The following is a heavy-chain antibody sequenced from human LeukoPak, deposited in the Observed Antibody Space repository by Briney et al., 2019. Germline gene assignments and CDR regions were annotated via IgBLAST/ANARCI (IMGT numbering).Heavy chain of an antibody. CDR3: ARVVDYDILTGYDY. J-gene: IGHJ4*02. Sequence: ASVKVSCKASGYTFTGYYMHWVRQAPGQGLEWMGGINPNSGGTNYAQKFQGRVTMTRDTSISTAYMELSRLRSDDTAVYYCARVVDYDILTGYDYWGQGTLVTVSS. V-gene: IGHV1-2*02. CDR2: INPNSGGT. CDR1: GYTFTGYY. D-gene: IGHD3-9*01.